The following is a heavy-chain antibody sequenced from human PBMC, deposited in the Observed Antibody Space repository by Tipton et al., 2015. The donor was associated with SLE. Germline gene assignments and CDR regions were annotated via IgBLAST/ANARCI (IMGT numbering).Heavy chain of an antibody. Sequence: SLRLSCAASGFTFSSYEMNWVRQAPGKGLEWVSYISSSGSTIYYADSVRGRFTIPRDNAKNSLFLQMNSLRAEDTAVYYCARGGKWRVGATRGYYAMDVWGQGATVTVSS. V-gene: IGHV3-48*03. D-gene: IGHD1-26*01. CDR2: ISSSGSTI. CDR3: ARGGKWRVGATRGYYAMDV. CDR1: GFTFSSYE. J-gene: IGHJ6*02.